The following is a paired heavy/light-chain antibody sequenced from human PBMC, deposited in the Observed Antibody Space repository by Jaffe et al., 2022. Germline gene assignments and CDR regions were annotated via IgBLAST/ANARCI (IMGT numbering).Heavy chain of an antibody. CDR1: GYSISSGYY. V-gene: IGHV4-38-2*01. Sequence: QVQLQESGPGLVKPSETLSLTCAVSGYSISSGYYWGWIRQPPGKGLEWIGSIYHSGSTYYNPSLKSRVTISVDTSKNQFSLKLSSVTAADTAVYYCARLGPRSGSYYMTFDYWGQGTLVTVSS. D-gene: IGHD3-10*01. CDR3: ARLGPRSGSYYMTFDY. J-gene: IGHJ4*02. CDR2: IYHSGST.
Light chain of an antibody. J-gene: IGKJ5*01. CDR3: QQYNNWPLT. CDR1: QSVSSN. V-gene: IGKV3-15*01. Sequence: EIVMTQSPATLSVSPGERATLSCRASQSVSSNLAWYQQKPGQAPRLLIYGASTRATGIPARFSGSGSGTEFTLTISSLQSEDFAVYYCQQYNNWPLTFGQGTRLEIK. CDR2: GAS.